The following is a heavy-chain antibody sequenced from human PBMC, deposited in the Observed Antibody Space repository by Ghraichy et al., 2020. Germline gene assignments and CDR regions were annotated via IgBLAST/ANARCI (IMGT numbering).Heavy chain of an antibody. CDR1: GFTFSDYY. D-gene: IGHD7-27*01. Sequence: GESLNISCAASGFTFSDYYMSWIRQAPGKGLEWVSYSSSSGSTIYYADSVKGRFAISRDNAKNSLYLQMNSLRAEDMAVYYCARGTGELDYWGQGTLVTVSS. CDR2: SSSSGSTI. CDR3: ARGTGELDY. V-gene: IGHV3-11*04. J-gene: IGHJ4*02.